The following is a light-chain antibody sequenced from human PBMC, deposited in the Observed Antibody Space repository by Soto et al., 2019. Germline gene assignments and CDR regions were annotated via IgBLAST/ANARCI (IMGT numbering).Light chain of an antibody. J-gene: IGKJ1*01. CDR1: QGISSY. CDR2: DAS. CDR3: QQVNVYPST. V-gene: IGKV1-9*01. Sequence: IQLTQSPSSLSASVGDRVTITCRASQGISSYLGWYQQKPGKAPNLLIYDASTLHSGVPSRFSGGGSGTDFTLTISSLQPEDVATYYCQQVNVYPSTFGQGTKVDIK.